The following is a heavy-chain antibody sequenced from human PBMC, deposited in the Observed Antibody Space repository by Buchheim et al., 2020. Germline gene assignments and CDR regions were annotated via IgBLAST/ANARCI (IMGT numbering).Heavy chain of an antibody. Sequence: QVQLQQWGAGLLKPSETLSLTCAVYGGSFSGYYWSWIRQPPGKGLEWIGEINHSGSTNYNPSLKSRVTISVDTSKNQFSLKLSSVAAADTAVYYCARVGSSGKGYFDYWGQGTL. CDR2: INHSGST. D-gene: IGHD6-6*01. V-gene: IGHV4-34*01. CDR3: ARVGSSGKGYFDY. J-gene: IGHJ4*02. CDR1: GGSFSGYY.